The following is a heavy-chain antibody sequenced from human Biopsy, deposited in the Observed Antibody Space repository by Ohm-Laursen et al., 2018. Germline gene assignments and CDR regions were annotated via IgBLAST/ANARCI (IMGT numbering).Heavy chain of an antibody. CDR3: ARHGSQGYCTGGSCVDY. J-gene: IGHJ4*02. Sequence: PSQTLSLTCTVSGGSISSNYYYWGWIRQPPGKGLEWIGSIYYRGNTNYNPSLKSRVTISVDTSKNQFSLERSSATAADTAVFYCARHGSQGYCTGGSCVDYWGQGALVTVSS. D-gene: IGHD2-15*01. CDR1: GGSISSNYYY. V-gene: IGHV4-39*01. CDR2: IYYRGNT.